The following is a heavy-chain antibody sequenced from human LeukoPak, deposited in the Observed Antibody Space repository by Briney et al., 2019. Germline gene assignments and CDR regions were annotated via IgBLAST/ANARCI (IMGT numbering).Heavy chain of an antibody. CDR1: GFTVSSNY. Sequence: PGGSRRLSCAASGFTVSSNYMSWVRKAPGKGLEWVSVIYSGGSTYYADSVKGRFTISRDNSKNTLYLQMNSLRAEDTAVYYCARSARDSGSYPGYWGQGTLVTVSS. J-gene: IGHJ4*02. V-gene: IGHV3-53*01. CDR2: IYSGGST. CDR3: ARSARDSGSYPGY. D-gene: IGHD1-26*01.